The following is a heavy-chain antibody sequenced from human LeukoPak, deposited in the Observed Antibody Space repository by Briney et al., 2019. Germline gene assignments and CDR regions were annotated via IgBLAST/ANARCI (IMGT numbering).Heavy chain of an antibody. D-gene: IGHD5-12*01. V-gene: IGHV4-59*11. Sequence: SETLSLTCTVSGGSISSHYWSWIRQSPGKGLEWIGYIYYSGSTNYNPSLKSRVTISVDTSKNQFSLKLSSVTAADAALYYCARAQYSGYDDYYYYMDVWGKGTTVTVSS. CDR1: GGSISSHY. CDR2: IYYSGST. CDR3: ARAQYSGYDDYYYYMDV. J-gene: IGHJ6*03.